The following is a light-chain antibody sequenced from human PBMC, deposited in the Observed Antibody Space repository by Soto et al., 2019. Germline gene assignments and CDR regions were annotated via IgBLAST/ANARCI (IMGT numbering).Light chain of an antibody. J-gene: IGLJ2*01. CDR1: SSDVGDFNY. V-gene: IGLV2-14*03. CDR3: SSYSSSTTHVV. CDR2: DVT. Sequence: QSVLTQPASVSGSPGRSVTISCTGTSSDVGDFNYVSWYQHLPGRAPKLIIYDVTNRPSGISYRFSASKAGRTASLTISGLQAEDESDYYCSSYSSSTTHVVFGWGTKLTVL.